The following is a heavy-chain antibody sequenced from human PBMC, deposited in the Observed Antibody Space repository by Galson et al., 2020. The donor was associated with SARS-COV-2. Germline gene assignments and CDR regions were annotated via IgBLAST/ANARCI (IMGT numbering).Heavy chain of an antibody. CDR2: THAGNDYT. D-gene: IGHD4-17*01. V-gene: IGHV1-3*01. CDR3: AREGYGFGDY. Sequence: ASVKVSCKASGYTFTTYAIHWVRQAPGQRLEWMGWTHAGNDYTRYSQNFQGRLTITRDTSASTVYMEVSSLRSEDTAVYYCAREGYGFGDYWGQGTLVTVSS. J-gene: IGHJ4*02. CDR1: GYTFTTYA.